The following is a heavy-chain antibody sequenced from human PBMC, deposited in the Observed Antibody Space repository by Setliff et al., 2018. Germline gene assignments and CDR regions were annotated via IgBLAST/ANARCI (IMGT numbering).Heavy chain of an antibody. D-gene: IGHD3-16*02. CDR3: ARLYYDYVWGSYRLYYYYGMDV. V-gene: IGHV1-8*02. Sequence: ASVNVSCKASGYTFTSYDINWVRQATGQGLEWMGWMNPNSGNTGYAQKFQGRVTMTRNTSISTAYMELSSLRSEDTAVYYCARLYYDYVWGSYRLYYYYGMDVWGQGTTVTVSS. CDR1: GYTFTSYD. J-gene: IGHJ6*02. CDR2: MNPNSGNT.